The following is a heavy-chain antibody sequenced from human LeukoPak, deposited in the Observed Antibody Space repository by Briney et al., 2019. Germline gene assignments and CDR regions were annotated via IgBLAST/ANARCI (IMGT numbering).Heavy chain of an antibody. CDR1: GFTVSSNY. CDR2: IYSGGKT. V-gene: IGHV3-53*01. J-gene: IGHJ6*02. Sequence: PGGSLRLSCAASGFTVSSNYMSWVRQAPGKGPEWVSVIYSGGKTFYADSVKGRFTISRDNSKNTLYLQMNSLRAEDTAVYYCARESAEAAAGYYYYYGMDVWGQGTTVTVSS. CDR3: ARESAEAAAGYYYYYGMDV. D-gene: IGHD6-13*01.